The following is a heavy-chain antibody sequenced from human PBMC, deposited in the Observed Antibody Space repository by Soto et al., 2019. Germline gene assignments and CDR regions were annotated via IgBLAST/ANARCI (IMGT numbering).Heavy chain of an antibody. CDR1: GYTFTGYY. CDR2: INPNSGGT. V-gene: IGHV1-2*04. J-gene: IGHJ4*02. D-gene: IGHD6-13*01. Sequence: ASVKVSCKASGYTFTGYYMHLVRQAPGQGLEWMGWINPNSGGTNYAQKFQGWVTMTRDTSISTAYMELSRLRSDDTAVYYCARDKNSAAAGTLDYWGQGTLVTVSS. CDR3: ARDKNSAAAGTLDY.